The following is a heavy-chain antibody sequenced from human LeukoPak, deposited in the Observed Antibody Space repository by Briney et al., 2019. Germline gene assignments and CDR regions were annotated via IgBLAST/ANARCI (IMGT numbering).Heavy chain of an antibody. V-gene: IGHV4-34*01. J-gene: IGHJ5*02. CDR3: ASKFGVGFGQSWFDP. D-gene: IGHD3-10*01. CDR1: GGSFSGYY. Sequence: SETLSLTCAVYGGSFSGYYWSWIRQPPGKGLEWIGEINHSGSTNYNPSLKSRVTISVDTSKNQFSLKLSSVTAADTAVYYCASKFGVGFGQSWFDPWGQGTLVTVSS. CDR2: INHSGST.